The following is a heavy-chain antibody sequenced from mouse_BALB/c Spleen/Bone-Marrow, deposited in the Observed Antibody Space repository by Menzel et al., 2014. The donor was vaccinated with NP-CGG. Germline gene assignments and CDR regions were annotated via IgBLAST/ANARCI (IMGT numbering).Heavy chain of an antibody. J-gene: IGHJ4*01. V-gene: IGHV14-3*02. Sequence: VQLKESGAELVKPGASVKLSCTASGFNIKDTYMHWVKQRPEQGLEWIGRIDPANGNTKYDPKFQGKATITADTSSNTAYLQLSSLTSEDTAVYYCARWEYYAMDYWGQGTSVTLSS. CDR2: IDPANGNT. CDR1: GFNIKDTY. D-gene: IGHD4-1*01. CDR3: ARWEYYAMDY.